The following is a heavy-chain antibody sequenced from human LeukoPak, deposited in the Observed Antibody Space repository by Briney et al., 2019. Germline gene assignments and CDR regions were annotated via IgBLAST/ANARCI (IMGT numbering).Heavy chain of an antibody. J-gene: IGHJ4*02. V-gene: IGHV3-23*01. D-gene: IGHD3-22*01. CDR1: GFTFSAYA. CDR3: AKDTLLLLY. Sequence: GGSLRLSCAASGFTFSAYAMTWVRQAPGEGLEWVSAISGSGGDTYYADSVKGRFTVSRDNAKNTLYLQMNSLRAEDTALYYCAKDTLLLLYWGQGTLVTVSS. CDR2: ISGSGGDT.